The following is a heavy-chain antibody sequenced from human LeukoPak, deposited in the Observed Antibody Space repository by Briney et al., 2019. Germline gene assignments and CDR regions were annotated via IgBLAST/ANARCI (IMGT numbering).Heavy chain of an antibody. J-gene: IGHJ4*02. CDR1: GFTFDDYA. Sequence: GGSLRLSCAASGFTFDDYAMHWVRQVPGKGLEWVSDISWNSVEKRYAGPVRGRFSISRDNAKNSLFLQMNSLTPDDTALYYCAKAVPATNYFDLWGQGTLVTVSS. CDR3: AKAVPATNYFDL. CDR2: ISWNSVEK. V-gene: IGHV3-9*01. D-gene: IGHD1-26*01.